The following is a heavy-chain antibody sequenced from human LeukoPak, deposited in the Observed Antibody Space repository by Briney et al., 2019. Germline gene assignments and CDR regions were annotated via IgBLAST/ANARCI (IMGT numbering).Heavy chain of an antibody. CDR3: ARDPGYYYGSGSYYNGYGFDI. Sequence: SETLSLTCTVSGGSISSSSYYWDWIRQPPGKGLEWIGSIYYSGSTYYNPSLKSRVTISVDTSKNQFSLKLSSVTAADTAVYYCARDPGYYYGSGSYYNGYGFDIWGQGTMVTVSS. V-gene: IGHV4-39*02. CDR1: GGSISSSSYY. J-gene: IGHJ3*02. CDR2: IYYSGST. D-gene: IGHD3-10*01.